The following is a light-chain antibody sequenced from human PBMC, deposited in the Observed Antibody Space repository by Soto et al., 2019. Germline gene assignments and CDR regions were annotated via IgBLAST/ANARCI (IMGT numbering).Light chain of an antibody. Sequence: EIVLTQSPATLSLSPGERATLSCRASQSVGNNLAWYQQKPGQAPGLLIYEASTRATGIPARFSGSGSGTDFTLTISSLEPEDVAVYYCQQHAHWPLTVGGGTKVEIK. V-gene: IGKV3-11*01. J-gene: IGKJ4*01. CDR3: QQHAHWPLT. CDR1: QSVGNN. CDR2: EAS.